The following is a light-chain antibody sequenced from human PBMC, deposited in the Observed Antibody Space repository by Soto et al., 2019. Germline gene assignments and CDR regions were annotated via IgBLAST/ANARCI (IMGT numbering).Light chain of an antibody. Sequence: QSALTQPASVSGSPGQSITISCTGTRSDIGAYNYVSWYQQQSGIAPKLMIFDVSNRTSGVSNRFSGSKSGNTASLTISGLQLEDEADYYCSSYTGSTTWVFGGGTKLTVL. CDR1: RSDIGAYNY. J-gene: IGLJ3*02. CDR3: SSYTGSTTWV. CDR2: DVS. V-gene: IGLV2-14*03.